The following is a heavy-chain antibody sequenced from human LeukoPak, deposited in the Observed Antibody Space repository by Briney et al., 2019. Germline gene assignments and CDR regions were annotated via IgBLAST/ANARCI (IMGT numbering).Heavy chain of an antibody. D-gene: IGHD2-8*02. CDR2: IYYSGNT. CDR3: TRDLTGGLYFDY. CDR1: GGSISSYY. J-gene: IGHJ4*02. V-gene: IGHV4-59*01. Sequence: SETLSLTCTVSGGSISSYYWSWIRQPPGKGLEWIGSIYYSGNTNYNPSLKSRVSISVDTSKSQFSLRLSSVTAADTATYYCTRDLTGGLYFDYWGQGALVTVSS.